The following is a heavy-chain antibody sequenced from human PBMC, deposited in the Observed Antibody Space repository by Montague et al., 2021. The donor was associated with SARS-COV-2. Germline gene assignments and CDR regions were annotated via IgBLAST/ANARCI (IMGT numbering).Heavy chain of an antibody. Sequence: SETLSLTCSVSGGSIKTMSYYWVWIRPSPGKGLERMASDYYTGHNYYTPSIAARTAISLDTYTNHFSMTLSSVAADDTAIYYCATARAGHYYFDNWGQGTPVIVSS. J-gene: IGHJ4*02. V-gene: IGHV4-39*07. D-gene: IGHD3-10*01. CDR3: ATARAGHYYFDN. CDR2: DYYTGHN. CDR1: GGSIKTMSYY.